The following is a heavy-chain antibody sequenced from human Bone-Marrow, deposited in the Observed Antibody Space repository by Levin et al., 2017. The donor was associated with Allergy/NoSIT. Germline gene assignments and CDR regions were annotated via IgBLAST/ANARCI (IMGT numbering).Heavy chain of an antibody. CDR2: INPNSGAT. D-gene: IGHD1-1*01. CDR1: GYIFSAYY. CDR3: ARDVFPTDITTASYFFYGLDV. J-gene: IGHJ6*02. Sequence: GESLKISCKTFGYIFSAYYMHWVRQAPGQGLEWMGWINPNSGATNYAQKFQGRVTMTRDTSVSTTYMDLSSLRSDDTAVYFCARDVFPTDITTASYFFYGLDVWGQGTTVTVSS. V-gene: IGHV1-2*02.